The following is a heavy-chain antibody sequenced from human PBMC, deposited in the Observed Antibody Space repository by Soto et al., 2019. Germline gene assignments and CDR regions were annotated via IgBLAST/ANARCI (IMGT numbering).Heavy chain of an antibody. D-gene: IGHD1-26*01. CDR2: ISYDGSNK. CDR1: GFTFSHYG. CDR3: ARYSGKYQGPIDY. Sequence: QVQLVESGGGVVQRGRSLRLSCAASGFTFSHYGIHWVRQAPGKGLEWLAVISYDGSNKHYADSVKGRFIVSRDNSKNTLYLQMNSLRAEDTAVYFCARYSGKYQGPIDYWGQGTLVTVSS. J-gene: IGHJ4*02. V-gene: IGHV3-30*03.